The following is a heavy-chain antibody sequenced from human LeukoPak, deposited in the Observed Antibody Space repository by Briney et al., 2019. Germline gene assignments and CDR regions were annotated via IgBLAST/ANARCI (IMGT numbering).Heavy chain of an antibody. CDR3: ARVVAAAGEIHFDY. Sequence: SETLSLTCTVSGGSISSYYWSWIRQPPGKGLEWIGCIYYSGSTNYNPSLKSRVTISVDTSKNQFSLKLSSVTAADTAVYYCARVVAAAGEIHFDYWGQGTLVTVSS. CDR1: GGSISSYY. D-gene: IGHD6-13*01. CDR2: IYYSGST. J-gene: IGHJ4*02. V-gene: IGHV4-59*01.